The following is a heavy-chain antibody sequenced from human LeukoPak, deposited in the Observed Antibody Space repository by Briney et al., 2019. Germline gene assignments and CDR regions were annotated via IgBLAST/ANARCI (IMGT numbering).Heavy chain of an antibody. CDR2: IKSKDYGGTT. J-gene: IGHJ3*02. Sequence: GGSLRLSCSASGFKFGDYAMTWVRQAPGKGLEWVGFIKSKDYGGTTEYAASVKGRFSISRDDPKTIAYLEMNGLKTEDTAVYYCARDLSHAFDIWGLGTVVTVSS. CDR1: GFKFGDYA. CDR3: ARDLSHAFDI. V-gene: IGHV3-49*04.